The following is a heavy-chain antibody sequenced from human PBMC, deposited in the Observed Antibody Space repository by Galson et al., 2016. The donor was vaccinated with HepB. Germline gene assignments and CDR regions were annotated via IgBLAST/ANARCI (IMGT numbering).Heavy chain of an antibody. V-gene: IGHV1-18*01. D-gene: IGHD1-1*01. CDR2: ISTNSGSA. Sequence: SVRLSCKASGYIFTRHGISWVRQAPGQGLEWLGWISTNSGSANYAQKVQDRITMTTDTSTRTDYMELRSLTSEDTAVYYCAIEANGNLDYWGQGTLVTVSS. CDR3: AIEANGNLDY. J-gene: IGHJ4*02. CDR1: GYIFTRHG.